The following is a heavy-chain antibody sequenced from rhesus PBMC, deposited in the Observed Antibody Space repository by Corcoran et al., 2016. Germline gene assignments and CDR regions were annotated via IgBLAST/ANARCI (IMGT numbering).Heavy chain of an antibody. CDR1: GYTFTRYY. Sequence: QVQLVQSGAEVKKPGASVKLSCKASGYTFTRYYINWVSQAPGQVLEWMGWINPSNGNTGYEQKVQGRVTMTRDTSTSTAYMELSSLRSEDTAVYYCTRVGEWVQLLDYWGQGVLVTVSS. J-gene: IGHJ4*01. CDR3: TRVGEWVQLLDY. D-gene: IGHD5-24*01. V-gene: IGHV1S9*01. CDR2: INPSNGNT.